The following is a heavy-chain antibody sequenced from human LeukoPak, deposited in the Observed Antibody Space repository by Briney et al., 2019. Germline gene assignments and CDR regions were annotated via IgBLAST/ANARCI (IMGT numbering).Heavy chain of an antibody. CDR3: ATARIAVAGTLHFDY. Sequence: ASVKVSCKASGGTFSSYAISWVRQAPGQGLEWVGGIIPIFGTANYAQKFQGRVTITADKSTSTAYMELSSLRSEDTAVYYCATARIAVAGTLHFDYWGQGTLVTVSS. V-gene: IGHV1-69*06. CDR2: IIPIFGTA. D-gene: IGHD6-19*01. J-gene: IGHJ4*02. CDR1: GGTFSSYA.